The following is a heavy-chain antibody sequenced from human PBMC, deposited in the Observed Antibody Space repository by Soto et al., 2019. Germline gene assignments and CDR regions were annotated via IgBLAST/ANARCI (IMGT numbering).Heavy chain of an antibody. CDR1: GYTFTSYG. V-gene: IGHV1-18*04. CDR3: ARAVRYYYDSSGYYYFDY. CDR2: ISAYNGNT. Sequence: QVQLVQSGAEVKKPGASVKVSCKASGYTFTSYGISWVRQAPGQGLEWMGWISAYNGNTNYAQKLQGRVTMTTDTSTSTAYMELRSLRSEDTAVYYCARAVRYYYDSSGYYYFDYWGQGTLVTVSS. J-gene: IGHJ4*02. D-gene: IGHD3-22*01.